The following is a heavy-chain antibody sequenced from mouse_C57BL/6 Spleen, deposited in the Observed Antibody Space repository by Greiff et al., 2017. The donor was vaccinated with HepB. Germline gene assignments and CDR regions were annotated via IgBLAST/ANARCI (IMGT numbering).Heavy chain of an antibody. CDR3: ARTDYYDYDGGFAY. V-gene: IGHV5-17*01. CDR2: ISSGSSTI. D-gene: IGHD2-4*01. Sequence: EVQGVESGGGLVKPGGSLKLSCAASGFTFSDYGMHWVRQAPEKGLEWVAYISSGSSTIYYADTVKGRFTISRDNAKNTLFLQMTSLRSEDTAMYYCARTDYYDYDGGFAYWGQGTLVTVSA. J-gene: IGHJ3*01. CDR1: GFTFSDYG.